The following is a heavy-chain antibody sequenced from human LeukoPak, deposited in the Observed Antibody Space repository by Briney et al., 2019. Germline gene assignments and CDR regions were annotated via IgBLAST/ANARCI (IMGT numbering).Heavy chain of an antibody. V-gene: IGHV3-64*01. J-gene: IGHJ6*03. CDR2: NSSNGGST. Sequence: PGESLRLSCAASGFTFSSYAMHWVRQAPGKGLKYVSANSSNGGSTYYANSVKGRFTISRDNSKNTLYLQMGSLRAEDMAVYYCARSYYMDVWGKGTTVTVSS. CDR1: GFTFSSYA. CDR3: ARSYYMDV.